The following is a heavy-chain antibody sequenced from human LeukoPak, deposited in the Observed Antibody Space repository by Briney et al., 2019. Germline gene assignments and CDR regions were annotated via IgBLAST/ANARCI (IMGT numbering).Heavy chain of an antibody. J-gene: IGHJ6*03. D-gene: IGHD1-26*01. Sequence: GGSLRLSCAASGFTFSNAWMSWVRQAPGKGLEWVGRIKSKTDGGTTDYAAPVKGRFTISRDDSKNTLYLQMNSLKTEDTAVYYCAREPSIVRASWSYYYMDVWGKGTTVTVSS. V-gene: IGHV3-15*01. CDR1: GFTFSNAW. CDR2: IKSKTDGGTT. CDR3: AREPSIVRASWSYYYMDV.